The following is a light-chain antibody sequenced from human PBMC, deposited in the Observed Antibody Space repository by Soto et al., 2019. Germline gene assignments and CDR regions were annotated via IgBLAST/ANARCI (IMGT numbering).Light chain of an antibody. Sequence: EIVLTQSPGTLSLSPGERATISCRASQNVGKNYLAWFQQTPGQAPRLLIFDASSRATGIPDRFSGSGSGTDFTLTINRLEPDDFTVYYCEQYAYSPLTFGGGTKVEF. J-gene: IGKJ4*01. CDR3: EQYAYSPLT. CDR2: DAS. V-gene: IGKV3-20*01. CDR1: QNVGKNY.